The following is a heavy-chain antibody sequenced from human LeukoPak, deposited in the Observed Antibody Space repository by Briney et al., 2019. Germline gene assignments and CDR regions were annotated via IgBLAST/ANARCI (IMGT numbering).Heavy chain of an antibody. J-gene: IGHJ4*02. CDR2: ISSSSSYI. CDR3: AKSITMVRGENY. D-gene: IGHD3-10*01. V-gene: IGHV3-21*01. Sequence: GGSLRLSCAASGFTFSSYSMNWVRQAPGKGLEWVSSISSSSSYIYYADSVKGRFTISRDNAKNSLYLQMNSLRAEDTAVYYCAKSITMVRGENYWGQGTLVTVSS. CDR1: GFTFSSYS.